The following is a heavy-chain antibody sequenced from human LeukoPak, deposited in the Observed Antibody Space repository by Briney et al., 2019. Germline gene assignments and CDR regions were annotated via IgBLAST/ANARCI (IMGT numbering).Heavy chain of an antibody. D-gene: IGHD3-22*01. CDR2: IYTSGST. Sequence: SETLSLTCTVSGGSIGSYYWSWIRQPAGKGLEWIGRIYTSGSTNYNPSLKSRVTMSVDTSKNQFSLKLSSVTAADTAVYYCARDIYYYDSSGYTFFDYWGQGTLVTVSS. CDR1: GGSIGSYY. J-gene: IGHJ4*02. V-gene: IGHV4-4*07. CDR3: ARDIYYYDSSGYTFFDY.